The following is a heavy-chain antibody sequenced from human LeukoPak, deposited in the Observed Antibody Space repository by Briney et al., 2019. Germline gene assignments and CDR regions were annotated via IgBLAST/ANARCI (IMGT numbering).Heavy chain of an antibody. CDR1: GFTFSSYA. CDR3: ARDLRGKWELLSVFDY. CDR2: ISNSSSYI. J-gene: IGHJ4*02. D-gene: IGHD1-26*01. Sequence: GGSLRLSCAASGFTFSSYAMNWVRQAPGKGLEWVSSISNSSSYIYYADSVKGRFTISRDNAKNSLCLQMNSLRAEDTAVYYCARDLRGKWELLSVFDYWGQGTLVTVSS. V-gene: IGHV3-21*01.